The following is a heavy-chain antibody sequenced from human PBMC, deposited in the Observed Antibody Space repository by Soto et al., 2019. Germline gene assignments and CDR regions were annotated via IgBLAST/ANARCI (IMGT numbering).Heavy chain of an antibody. CDR3: AKWNGYGDH. V-gene: IGHV3-23*01. Sequence: EVQLLESGGGLVQPGGSLRLSCTASGFSLSTYGVTWVRQAPGKGLEWVSGVSGGSGTTHYADSVKGRFTITTANSENTAYLQMNSLRGEDTAVYYCAKWNGYGDHWGQGTLVTVS. CDR1: GFSLSTYG. CDR2: VSGGSGTT. D-gene: IGHD1-1*01. J-gene: IGHJ4*02.